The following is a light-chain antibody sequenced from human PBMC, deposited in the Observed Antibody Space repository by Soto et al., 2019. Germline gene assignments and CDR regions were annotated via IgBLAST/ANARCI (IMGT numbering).Light chain of an antibody. CDR2: GAS. Sequence: EIVLTQSPGTLSLSPGERATLSCRASQSVSSSYLAWYHQKPGQAPRLLIYGASTRATGIPARFSGSGSGTEFTLTISSLQPDDFATYYCQQYNSYSAFGQGTKVDIK. CDR1: QSVSSSY. V-gene: IGKV3-20*01. J-gene: IGKJ2*01. CDR3: QQYNSYSA.